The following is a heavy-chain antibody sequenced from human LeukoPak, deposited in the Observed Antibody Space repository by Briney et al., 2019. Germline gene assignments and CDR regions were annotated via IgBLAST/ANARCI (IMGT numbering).Heavy chain of an antibody. CDR3: AGPFSSRDAFDI. Sequence: GGSLRLSCAATGFIFNSYWMSWVRQAPGKGLEWVANIKQDGSEKYYVDSVKGRFTISRDNAKNSLYLQMNSLRAEDTAVYYCAGPFSSRDAFDIWGQGTMVTVSS. D-gene: IGHD6-19*01. CDR1: GFIFNSYW. CDR2: IKQDGSEK. J-gene: IGHJ3*02. V-gene: IGHV3-7*01.